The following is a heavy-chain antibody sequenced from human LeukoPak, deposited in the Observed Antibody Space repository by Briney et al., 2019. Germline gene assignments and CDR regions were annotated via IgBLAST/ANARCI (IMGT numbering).Heavy chain of an antibody. CDR2: IYYSGST. CDR1: GGSISSGDYY. D-gene: IGHD3-22*01. CDR3: ARVSNYYDSSGYSR. V-gene: IGHV4-30-4*08. J-gene: IGHJ4*02. Sequence: SETLSLTCTVSGGSISSGDYYWSWIRQPPGKGLERIGYIYYSGSTYYNPSLKSRVTISVDTSKNQFSLKLSSVTAADTAVYYCARVSNYYDSSGYSRWGQGTLVTVSS.